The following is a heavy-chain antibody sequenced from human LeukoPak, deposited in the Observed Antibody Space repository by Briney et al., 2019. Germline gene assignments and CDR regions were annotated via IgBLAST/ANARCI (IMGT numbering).Heavy chain of an antibody. CDR1: GFTFSGYE. V-gene: IGHV3-48*03. J-gene: IGHJ2*01. CDR2: ISVNGGAM. D-gene: IGHD6-13*01. Sequence: GGSLRLSCTASGFTFSGYEMTWVRQAPGKGLEWMSYISVNGGAMHYADSVRGRFATSRDDAKNSLYLHMNSLRVEDTAIYYCARKTDRLGAVGRDRYFDLWGRGTLITVSS. CDR3: ARKTDRLGAVGRDRYFDL.